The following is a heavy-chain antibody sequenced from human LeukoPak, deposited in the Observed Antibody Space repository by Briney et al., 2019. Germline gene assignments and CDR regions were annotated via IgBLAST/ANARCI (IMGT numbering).Heavy chain of an antibody. V-gene: IGHV3-66*01. CDR2: LYRGGTT. CDR1: GFTVSGNY. CDR3: ARGRWEPGAGVDY. Sequence: GGSLRLSCAISGFTVSGNYMNWVRQAPGKGLEWVSVLYRGGTTSYADSVKGRFTISRDNSKDTLYLQMNSLRAEDTAVYYCARGRWEPGAGVDYWGQGTLVTASS. D-gene: IGHD1-26*01. J-gene: IGHJ4*02.